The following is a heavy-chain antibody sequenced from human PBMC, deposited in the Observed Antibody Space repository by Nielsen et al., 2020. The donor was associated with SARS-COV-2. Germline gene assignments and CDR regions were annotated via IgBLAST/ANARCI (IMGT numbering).Heavy chain of an antibody. Sequence: SETLSLTCTVSGGSISSSTHYWGWIRQPPGRGLEWLGSVHYRGTAYYNPSLKSRVTISVDTSKNQFSLKLSSMTAADTAVYFCARRRRTGSATFDYWGQGTLVTVSS. D-gene: IGHD6-25*01. CDR3: ARRRRTGSATFDY. CDR2: VHYRGTA. J-gene: IGHJ4*02. CDR1: GGSISSSTHY. V-gene: IGHV4-39*01.